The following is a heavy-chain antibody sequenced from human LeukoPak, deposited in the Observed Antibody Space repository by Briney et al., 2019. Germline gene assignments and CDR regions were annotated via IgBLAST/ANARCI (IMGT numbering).Heavy chain of an antibody. Sequence: SETLSLTCTVSGGSISSSSYYWGWIRQPPGKGLEWIGSIYYSGSTNYNPSLKSRVTISVDTSKNQFSLKLSSVTAADTAVYYCARGPTWGSYRYPSRSFDYWGQGTLVTVSS. D-gene: IGHD3-16*02. CDR1: GGSISSSSYY. CDR3: ARGPTWGSYRYPSRSFDY. J-gene: IGHJ4*02. CDR2: IYYSGST. V-gene: IGHV4-39*07.